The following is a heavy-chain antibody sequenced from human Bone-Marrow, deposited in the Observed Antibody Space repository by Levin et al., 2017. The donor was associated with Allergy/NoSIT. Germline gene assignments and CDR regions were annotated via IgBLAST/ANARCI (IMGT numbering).Heavy chain of an antibody. CDR3: ARGYKSGLSFG. CDR1: GISVSNNH. CDR2: IYSGGDT. Sequence: LSLTCAASGISVSNNHMSWVRQAPGKGLECVAGIYSGGDTYQSDSVKSRFTVSRDNSKNTVYLHMSNLRGHDTAVYYCARGYKSGLSFGWGQGTLVTVSS. J-gene: IGHJ4*02. V-gene: IGHV3-66*01. D-gene: IGHD5-12*01.